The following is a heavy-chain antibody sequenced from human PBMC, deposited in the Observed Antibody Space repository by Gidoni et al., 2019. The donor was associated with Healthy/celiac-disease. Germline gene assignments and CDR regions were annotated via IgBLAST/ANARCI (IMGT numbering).Heavy chain of an antibody. CDR1: GGSISSGGYY. D-gene: IGHD3-22*01. V-gene: IGHV4-31*03. CDR2: IYYSGST. CDR3: ARAPVYDSSFGWFDP. J-gene: IGHJ5*02. Sequence: QVQLQESGPGLVKPSQTLSVTCTVSGGSISSGGYYWSWIRQHPGKGLEWIGYIYYSGSTYYNPSLKSRVTISVDTSKNQFALKLSSVTAADTAVYYCARAPVYDSSFGWFDPWGQVTLVTVSS.